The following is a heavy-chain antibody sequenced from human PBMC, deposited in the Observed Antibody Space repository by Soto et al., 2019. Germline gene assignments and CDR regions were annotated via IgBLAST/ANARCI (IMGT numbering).Heavy chain of an antibody. CDR3: ARGAEEVATISGDYYYGMDV. CDR2: IYYSGST. D-gene: IGHD5-12*01. V-gene: IGHV4-61*01. J-gene: IGHJ6*02. CDR1: GGSVSSGSYY. Sequence: PSETLSLTCTVSGGSVSSGSYYWSWIRQPPGKGLEWIGYIYYSGSTNYNPSLKSRVTISVDTSKNQFSLKLSSVTAADTAVYYCARGAEEVATISGDYYYGMDVWGQGTTVTVSS.